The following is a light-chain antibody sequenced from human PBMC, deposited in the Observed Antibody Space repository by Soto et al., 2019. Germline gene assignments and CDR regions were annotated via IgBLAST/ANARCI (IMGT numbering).Light chain of an antibody. CDR2: GAS. V-gene: IGKV3-20*01. CDR1: QSVSSSY. J-gene: IGKJ1*01. Sequence: EIVLTQSSGTLSLSPGERATLSGRASQSVSSSYLAWYQQKPGQAPRLLIYGASSRATGIPDRFSGSGSGTDFTLTISRLEPEDFAVYYCQQYGSSPGTFGQGTKVEIK. CDR3: QQYGSSPGT.